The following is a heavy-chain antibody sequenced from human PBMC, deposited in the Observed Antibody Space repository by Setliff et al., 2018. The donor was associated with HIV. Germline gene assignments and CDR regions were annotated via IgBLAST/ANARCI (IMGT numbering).Heavy chain of an antibody. D-gene: IGHD2-2*01. CDR1: GYVFTDYD. Sequence: ASVKVSCKASGYVFTDYDIFWVRQAPGRGLEWIGWISGNNANTNYAQKLQGRVTMTTDTSTSTAYMELRSLRSDDTAVYYCARGLGSTRFDPWGQGTLVAVSS. V-gene: IGHV1-18*01. J-gene: IGHJ5*02. CDR2: ISGNNANT. CDR3: ARGLGSTRFDP.